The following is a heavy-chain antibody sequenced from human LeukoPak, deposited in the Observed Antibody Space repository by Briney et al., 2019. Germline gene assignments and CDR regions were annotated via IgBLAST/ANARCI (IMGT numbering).Heavy chain of an antibody. V-gene: IGHV3-21*01. CDR2: ISSSSSYI. Sequence: GGSLRLSCAASGFTFSSYSMNWVRQAPGKGLEWVSSISSSSSYIYYADSVKGRFTISRDNAKNSLYLQMNSLGAEDTAVYYCARDRAYDPGALDYWGQGTLVTVSS. CDR1: GFTFSSYS. D-gene: IGHD3-22*01. J-gene: IGHJ4*02. CDR3: ARDRAYDPGALDY.